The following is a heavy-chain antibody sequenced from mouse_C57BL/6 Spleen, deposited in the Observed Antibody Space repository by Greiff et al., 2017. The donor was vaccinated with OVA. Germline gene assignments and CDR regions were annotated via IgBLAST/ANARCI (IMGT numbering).Heavy chain of an antibody. D-gene: IGHD3-3*01. V-gene: IGHV3-1*01. CDR2: ISYSGST. Sequence: VQLQQSGPGMVKPSQSLSLTCTVTGYSITSGYDWHWIRHFPGNKLEWMGYISYSGSTNYNPSLKSRISITHDTSKNHFFLKLNSVTTEDTATYYCARGAGIYAMDYWGQGTSVTVSS. J-gene: IGHJ4*01. CDR1: GYSITSGYD. CDR3: ARGAGIYAMDY.